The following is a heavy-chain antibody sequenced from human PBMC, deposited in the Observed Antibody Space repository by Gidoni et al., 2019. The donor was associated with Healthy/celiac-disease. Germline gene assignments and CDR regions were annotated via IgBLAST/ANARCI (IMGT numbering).Heavy chain of an antibody. CDR1: GFTFSSYG. CDR3: ARVDGATDY. Sequence: VQLVESVGGVVQPGRSLRISCAASGFTFSSYGMHWVRQAPGKGLEWVAVIWYDGSNKYYADSVKGRFTIARDNSKNTLYLQMNSLRAEDTAVYYCARVDGATDYWGQGTLVTVSS. D-gene: IGHD1-26*01. J-gene: IGHJ4*02. CDR2: IWYDGSNK. V-gene: IGHV3-33*01.